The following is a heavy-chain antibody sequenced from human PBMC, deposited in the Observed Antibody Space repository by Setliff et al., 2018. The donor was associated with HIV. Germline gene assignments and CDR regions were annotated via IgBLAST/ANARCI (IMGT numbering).Heavy chain of an antibody. D-gene: IGHD5-12*01. J-gene: IGHJ6*03. CDR3: ARGSTTTNYYYNYMDV. CDR1: GYTFTGYF. Sequence: GPPVKVSCKASGYTFTGYFIHWVRQAPGQGLEWMGRIIPNSAGTNYAQKFQGRVTMTRDTSISTAYMELSRLRSDDTAVYYCARGSTTTNYYYNYMDVWGKGTTVTVSS. V-gene: IGHV1-2*06. CDR2: IIPNSAGT.